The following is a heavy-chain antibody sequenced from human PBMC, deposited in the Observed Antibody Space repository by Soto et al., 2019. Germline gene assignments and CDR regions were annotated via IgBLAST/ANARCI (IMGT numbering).Heavy chain of an antibody. D-gene: IGHD3-16*01. V-gene: IGHV1-69*13. Sequence: SVKVSCKASGGTFSSYAISWVRQAPGQGLEWMGGIIPVFGTANYAQKFQGRVTITADESTSTAYMELSSLRSEDTAVYYCAREGHDYVWGTPPLGRFDPWGQGTLVTVSS. CDR3: AREGHDYVWGTPPLGRFDP. CDR2: IIPVFGTA. CDR1: GGTFSSYA. J-gene: IGHJ5*02.